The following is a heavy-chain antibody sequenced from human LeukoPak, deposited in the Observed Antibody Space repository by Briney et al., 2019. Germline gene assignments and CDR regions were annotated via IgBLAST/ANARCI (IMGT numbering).Heavy chain of an antibody. CDR1: GGSISSYY. CDR2: IYYSGST. D-gene: IGHD5-18*01. CDR3: ARGAAGYSYG. J-gene: IGHJ4*02. Sequence: PSETLSLTCTVSGGSISSYYWSWIRQPPGRGLEWIGHIYYSGSTNYNPSLKSRVTISIDTSKNQFSLRLSSVTAADTAVYYCARGAAGYSYGWGQGTLVTVSS. V-gene: IGHV4-59*01.